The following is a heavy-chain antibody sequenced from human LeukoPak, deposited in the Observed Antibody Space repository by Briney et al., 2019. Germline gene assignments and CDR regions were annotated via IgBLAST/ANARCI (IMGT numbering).Heavy chain of an antibody. V-gene: IGHV1-18*01. CDR3: ARDLAPLEEEWFGELLRGNYYYYYGMDV. D-gene: IGHD3-10*01. CDR1: GYTFTSYA. J-gene: IGHJ6*02. CDR2: ISAYNGNT. Sequence: ASVKVSCKASGYTFTSYAMHWVRQAPGQGLEWMGWISAYNGNTNYAQKLQGRVTMTTDTSTSTAYMELRSLRSDDTAVYYCARDLAPLEEEWFGELLRGNYYYYYGMDVWGQGTTVTVSS.